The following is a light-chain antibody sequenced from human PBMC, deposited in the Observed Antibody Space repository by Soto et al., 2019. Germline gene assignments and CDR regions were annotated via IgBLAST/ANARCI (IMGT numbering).Light chain of an antibody. CDR1: QSVSSSF. V-gene: IGKV3-20*01. CDR3: QQSYSSPYT. Sequence: EVVLTQSPGTLSLSPGERATLSCRASQSVSSSFLAWYQQRLGQAPRLLIHGVSNRASGIPDRFSGSGSGTDFTLTINRLEPEDFVTYYCQQSYSSPYTFGQGTKLEIK. CDR2: GVS. J-gene: IGKJ2*01.